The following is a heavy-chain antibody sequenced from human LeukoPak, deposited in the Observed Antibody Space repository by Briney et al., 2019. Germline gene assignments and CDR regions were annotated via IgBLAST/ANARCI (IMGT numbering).Heavy chain of an antibody. CDR1: GGSISSYY. J-gene: IGHJ4*02. CDR2: IYYSGST. D-gene: IGHD6-13*01. V-gene: IGHV4-59*08. CDR3: ARRSSSWYFDY. Sequence: SETLSLTCTVSGGSISSYYWSWVRQPRGKGLEWIGYIYYSGSTNYNPSLKSRVTISVDTSKNQFSLKLSSVTAADTAVYYCARRSSSWYFDYWGQGTLVTVSS.